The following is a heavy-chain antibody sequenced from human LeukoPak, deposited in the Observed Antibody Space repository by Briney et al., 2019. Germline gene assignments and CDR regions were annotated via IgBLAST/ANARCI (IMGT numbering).Heavy chain of an antibody. V-gene: IGHV3-48*03. Sequence: GGSLRLSCAASGFTFSSYEMNWVRQAPGKGLEWVSYISSSGSTIYYADSVKGRFTISRDNAKNSLYLQMNSLRAVDTAVYYCAKDDGWVQYANWGQGTLVTVSS. CDR1: GFTFSSYE. CDR3: AKDDGWVQYAN. CDR2: ISSSGSTI. J-gene: IGHJ4*02. D-gene: IGHD5-24*01.